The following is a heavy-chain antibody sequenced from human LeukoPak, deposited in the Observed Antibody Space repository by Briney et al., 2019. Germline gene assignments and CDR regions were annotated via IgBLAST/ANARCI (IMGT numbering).Heavy chain of an antibody. J-gene: IGHJ6*03. V-gene: IGHV1-46*01. D-gene: IGHD6-13*01. CDR1: GYTFTSNY. CDR2: ISPSGGST. CDR3: ARVVGLTGYSSSWYSGYYYYMDV. Sequence: ASVTVSCKAFGYTFTSNYMHWVRQAPGQGPEWMGVISPSGGSTTYAQKFQGRVTLTRDMSTSTDYLELSSLRSEDTAVYYCARVVGLTGYSSSWYSGYYYYMDVWGKGTTVTVSS.